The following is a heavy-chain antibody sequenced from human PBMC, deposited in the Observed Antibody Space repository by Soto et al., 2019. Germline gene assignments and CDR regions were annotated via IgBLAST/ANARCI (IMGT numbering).Heavy chain of an antibody. J-gene: IGHJ6*03. CDR3: ARRTFCGGSCYRLGYYYYYMDV. D-gene: IGHD2-15*01. Sequence: PSETLSLTCTVSGGSISTYYWSWIRQPPGKGLEWIGYISYSGSTNYNPSLKSRVTISVDTSKSQFSLKLRSVTAADTAVYYCARRTFCGGSCYRLGYYYYYMDVWGKGTTVTVSS. V-gene: IGHV4-59*08. CDR1: GGSISTYY. CDR2: ISYSGST.